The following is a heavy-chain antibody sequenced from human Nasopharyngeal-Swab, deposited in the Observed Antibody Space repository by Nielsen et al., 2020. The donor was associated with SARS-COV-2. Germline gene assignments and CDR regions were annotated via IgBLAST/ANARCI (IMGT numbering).Heavy chain of an antibody. Sequence: SETLSLTCAVYGKPLGSYYRTWIRQSPTKGLEWIGQILHSGSTTKYNPSLKNRVTISIDMSKNQFSLELRSVTAADTAFYYCARSGTTKYGLDVWGQGTTVIVSS. J-gene: IGHJ6*01. D-gene: IGHD1-1*01. CDR1: GKPLGSYY. V-gene: IGHV4-34*12. CDR2: ILHSGST. CDR3: ARSGTTKYGLDV.